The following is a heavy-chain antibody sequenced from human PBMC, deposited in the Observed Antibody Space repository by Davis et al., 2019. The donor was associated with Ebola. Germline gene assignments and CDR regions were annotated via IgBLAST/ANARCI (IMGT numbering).Heavy chain of an antibody. J-gene: IGHJ6*04. D-gene: IGHD5-18*01. CDR2: TYYSSKWYH. Sequence: HSQTLSLTCAISGDSVSTAGWNWIRQSPSRGLEWLGRTYYSSKWYHNYAAYVKSRITINPDTSKNQFSLQLNSVTPEDTALYYCARGWLRAGMDVWGEGTTVTVSS. CDR3: ARGWLRAGMDV. CDR1: GDSVSTAG. V-gene: IGHV6-1*01.